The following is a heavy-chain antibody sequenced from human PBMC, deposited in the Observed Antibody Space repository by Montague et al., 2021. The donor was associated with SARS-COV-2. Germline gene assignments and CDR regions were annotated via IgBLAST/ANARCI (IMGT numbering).Heavy chain of an antibody. CDR3: TRHAFNMRIDAFTN. CDR2: ITASSIYI. V-gene: IGHV3-21*01. Sequence: SLRLSCAASGFTFSTYTMNLVRHAPGQGLEWVSSITASSIYIYYADSVKGRFTISRDNAKNSLYLQKNSLRAEDTAVYYCTRHAFNMRIDAFTNWGQGTKVTVPS. CDR1: GFTFSTYT. J-gene: IGHJ3*02. D-gene: IGHD2-2*01.